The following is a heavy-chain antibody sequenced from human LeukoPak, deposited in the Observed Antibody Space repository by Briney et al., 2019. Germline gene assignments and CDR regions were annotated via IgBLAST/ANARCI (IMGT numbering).Heavy chain of an antibody. CDR3: ARDYGSGSYPYNWFDP. V-gene: IGHV4-31*03. CDR1: GGSISSGGYC. CDR2: IYYSGST. Sequence: PSQTLSLTCTVSGGSISSGGYCWSWVRQHPGQGLEWIGYIYYSGSTYYNPSLKSRVTISVDTSKNQFSLKLSSVTAADTAVYYCARDYGSGSYPYNWFDPWGQGTLVTVSS. J-gene: IGHJ5*02. D-gene: IGHD3-10*01.